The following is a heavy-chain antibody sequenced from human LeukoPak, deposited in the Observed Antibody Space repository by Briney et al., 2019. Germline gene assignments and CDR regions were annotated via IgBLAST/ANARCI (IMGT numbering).Heavy chain of an antibody. CDR3: ARRLTYDSRAYYCLDY. CDR1: GYNFTSYW. Sequence: GESLKISCKGSGYNFTSYWIAWVRQMPGRGLEWMGIIYPGDSDTRYSPSFQGQVTISADKSISTAYLQWSSLKASDTAMYYCARRLTYDSRAYYCLDYWGQGTLVTVSS. D-gene: IGHD3-22*01. J-gene: IGHJ4*02. CDR2: IYPGDSDT. V-gene: IGHV5-51*01.